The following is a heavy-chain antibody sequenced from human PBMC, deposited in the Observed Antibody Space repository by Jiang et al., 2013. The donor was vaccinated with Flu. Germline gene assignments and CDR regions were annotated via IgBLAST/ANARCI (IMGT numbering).Heavy chain of an antibody. J-gene: IGHJ4*02. Sequence: VQLVESGGGVVQPGRSLRLSCAASGFTFSSYAMHWVRQAPGKGLEWVAVISYDGSNKYYADSVKGRFTISRDNSKNTLYLQMNSLRAEDTAVYYCARPAVGAADYWGQGTLVTVSS. CDR3: ARPAVGAADY. CDR1: GFTFSSYA. D-gene: IGHD1-26*01. CDR2: ISYDGSNK. V-gene: IGHV3-30*01.